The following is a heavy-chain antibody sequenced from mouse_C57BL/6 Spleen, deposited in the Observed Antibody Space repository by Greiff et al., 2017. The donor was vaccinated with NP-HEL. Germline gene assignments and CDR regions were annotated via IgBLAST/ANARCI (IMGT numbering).Heavy chain of an antibody. J-gene: IGHJ4*01. CDR1: GYTFTDYE. CDR2: IDPETGGT. CDR3: TRFDGLYYYAMDY. Sequence: VQLQQSGAELVRPGASVTLSCKASGYTFTDYEMHWVKQTPVHSLEWIGAIDPETGGTAYNQKFKGKAILTADKSSSTAYMELRSLTSEDSAVYYCTRFDGLYYYAMDYWGQGTSVTVSS. V-gene: IGHV1-15*01. D-gene: IGHD1-2*01.